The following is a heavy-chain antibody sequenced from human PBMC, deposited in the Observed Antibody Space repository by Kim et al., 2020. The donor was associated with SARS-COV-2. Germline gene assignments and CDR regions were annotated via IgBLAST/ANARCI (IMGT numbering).Heavy chain of an antibody. CDR3: ARGYYDRSGPGGY. J-gene: IGHJ4*02. CDR2: INAGNSDA. Sequence: ASVKVSCKASGYTFTSYPMHWVRQAPGQRLEWMGWINAGNSDAKCSQNFQGRVTITRDASASTAYMELSSLRSEDTAVYYCARGYYDRSGPGGYWGRGTLVTVSS. D-gene: IGHD3-22*01. CDR1: GYTFTSYP. V-gene: IGHV1-3*01.